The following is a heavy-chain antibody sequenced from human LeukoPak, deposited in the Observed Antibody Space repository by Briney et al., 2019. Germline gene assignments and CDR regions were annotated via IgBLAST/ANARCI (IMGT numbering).Heavy chain of an antibody. D-gene: IGHD5/OR15-5a*01. CDR1: GFTFSSYG. CDR2: IRYDGSNK. V-gene: IGHV3-30*02. J-gene: IGHJ6*03. CDR3: AKGGVYEAQYYYYYLDV. Sequence: GGSLRLSCAASGFTFSSYGMHWVRQAPGKGLVWVAFIRYDGSNKYYADSVKGRFNISRDNSKNTLYLQMKSLRADDTAVYYCAKGGVYEAQYYYYYLDVWGKGTTVTISS.